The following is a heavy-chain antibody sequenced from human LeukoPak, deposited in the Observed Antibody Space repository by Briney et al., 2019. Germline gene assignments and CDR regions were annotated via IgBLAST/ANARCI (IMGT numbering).Heavy chain of an antibody. V-gene: IGHV3-30*02. CDR3: ARDRSLVWYSYGLEYHSSPNWFDP. CDR1: GFIFSSYG. Sequence: GGSLRLSCAASGFIFSSYGMHWVRQAPGKGLEWVAFIRYDGSKKYYADSVKGRFTISRDNSKNTLYLQMNSLRAEDTAVYYCARDRSLVWYSYGLEYHSSPNWFDPWGQGTLVTVSS. J-gene: IGHJ5*02. D-gene: IGHD5-18*01. CDR2: IRYDGSKK.